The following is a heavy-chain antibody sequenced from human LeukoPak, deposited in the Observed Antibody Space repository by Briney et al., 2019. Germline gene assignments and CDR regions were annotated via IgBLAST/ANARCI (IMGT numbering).Heavy chain of an antibody. Sequence: GGSLRLSCAASGFTFSDYWMYWVRQAPGKGLEWVARIYSDVRRIKYADSVKGRFTISRDNAKNTLYLQMHALRVEDTAVYYSATSPVISRDWGQGTLVTV. J-gene: IGHJ4*02. V-gene: IGHV3-74*03. CDR1: GFTFSDYW. CDR2: IYSDVRRI. D-gene: IGHD2-21*01. CDR3: ATSPVISRD.